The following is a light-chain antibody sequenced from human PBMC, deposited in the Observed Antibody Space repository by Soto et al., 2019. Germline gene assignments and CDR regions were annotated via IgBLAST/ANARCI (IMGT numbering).Light chain of an antibody. CDR3: QQRSNWVT. Sequence: EIVLTQSPATLSLSPGERATLSCRASQSVSRYLAWYQQKPGQAPRLLIYDASNRATGIPARFSGSRSGTDFTLTISSLEPEDFAVYYCQQRSNWVTFGGGTKVDIK. CDR2: DAS. CDR1: QSVSRY. J-gene: IGKJ4*01. V-gene: IGKV3-11*01.